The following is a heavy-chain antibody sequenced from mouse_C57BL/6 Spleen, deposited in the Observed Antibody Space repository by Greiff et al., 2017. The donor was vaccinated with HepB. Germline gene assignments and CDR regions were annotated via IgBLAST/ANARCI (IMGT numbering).Heavy chain of an antibody. CDR3: ARPLTNLYYYAMDY. J-gene: IGHJ4*01. CDR1: GYTFTSYW. CDR2: IDPNSGGT. Sequence: VQLQQPGAELVKPGASVKLSCKASGYTFTSYWMHWVKQRPGRGLEWIGRIDPNSGGTKYNEKFKSKATLTVDKPSSTAYMQRSSLTSEDSAVYYCARPLTNLYYYAMDYWGKGTSVTVSS. D-gene: IGHD6-1*01. V-gene: IGHV1-72*01.